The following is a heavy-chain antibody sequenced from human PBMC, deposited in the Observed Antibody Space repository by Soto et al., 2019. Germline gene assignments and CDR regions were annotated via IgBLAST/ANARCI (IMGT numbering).Heavy chain of an antibody. CDR3: ARGDSGYDLRSTTQKNFDY. D-gene: IGHD5-12*01. V-gene: IGHV1-69*02. J-gene: IGHJ4*02. CDR2: IIPILGIA. CDR1: GGTFSSYT. Sequence: SVKVSCKASGGTFSSYTISWVRQAPGQGLEWMGRIIPILGIANYAQKFQGRVPITADKSTSTAYMELSSLRSEDTAVYYCARGDSGYDLRSTTQKNFDYWGQGTLVTVSS.